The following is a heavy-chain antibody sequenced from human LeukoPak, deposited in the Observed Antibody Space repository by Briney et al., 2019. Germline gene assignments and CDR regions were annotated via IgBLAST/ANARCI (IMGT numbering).Heavy chain of an antibody. J-gene: IGHJ3*02. CDR2: IYYSGST. V-gene: IGHV4-59*01. Sequence: SETLSLTCTVPGGSISSYYWSWIRQPPGKGLEWIGYIYYSGSTNYNPSLKSRVTISVDTSKNQFSLKLSSVTAADTAVYYCARARVVVVAATPSRAFDIWGQGTMVTVSS. CDR3: ARARVVVVAATPSRAFDI. D-gene: IGHD2-15*01. CDR1: GGSISSYY.